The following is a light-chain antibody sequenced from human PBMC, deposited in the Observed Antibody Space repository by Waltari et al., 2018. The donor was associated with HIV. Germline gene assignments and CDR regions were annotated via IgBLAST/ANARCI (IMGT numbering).Light chain of an antibody. Sequence: QSALTQPASVSGSPGQSITISCTGTSSDVGGYNYVSWYQQHPGKAPKLMIFEVSNRPSGVSNRFSGSKSVNTASLIISGLQAEDEADYYCSSYTTRSTPDPNWVFGGGTELTVL. J-gene: IGLJ3*02. CDR2: EVS. CDR3: SSYTTRSTPDPNWV. CDR1: SSDVGGYNY. V-gene: IGLV2-14*01.